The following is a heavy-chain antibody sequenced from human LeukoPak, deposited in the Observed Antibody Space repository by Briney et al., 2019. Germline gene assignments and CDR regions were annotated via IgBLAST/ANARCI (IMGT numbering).Heavy chain of an antibody. V-gene: IGHV1-2*06. Sequence: ASVKVSCKASGYTFTGYYMHWVRQAPGQGLELMGRINPNSGGTNYAQKFQGRVTMTRDTSISTAYMELSRLRSDDTAVYYCARDPGYCTNGVCYTDRYYFGYWGQGTLVTVSS. CDR2: INPNSGGT. J-gene: IGHJ4*02. D-gene: IGHD2-8*01. CDR1: GYTFTGYY. CDR3: ARDPGYCTNGVCYTDRYYFGY.